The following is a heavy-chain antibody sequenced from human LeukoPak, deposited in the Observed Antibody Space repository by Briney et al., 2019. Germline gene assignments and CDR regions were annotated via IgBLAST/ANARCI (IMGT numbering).Heavy chain of an antibody. J-gene: IGHJ3*02. D-gene: IGHD6-13*01. CDR3: ARETAAGTKLATLDI. Sequence: SETLSLTCTVSGGSISSSSYYWGWIRQPPGKGLEWIGRIYTSGSTNYNPSLKSRVTMSVDTSKNQFSLKLSSVTAADTAVYYCARETAAGTKLATLDIWGQGTMVTVSS. CDR1: GGSISSSSYY. CDR2: IYTSGST. V-gene: IGHV4-39*07.